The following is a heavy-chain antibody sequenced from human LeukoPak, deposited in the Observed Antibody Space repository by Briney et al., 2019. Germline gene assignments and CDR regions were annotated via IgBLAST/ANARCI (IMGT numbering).Heavy chain of an antibody. V-gene: IGHV3-23*01. D-gene: IGHD3-22*01. CDR3: SLSDYYDSSGYYSHLQFGFPLGCDY. CDR2: ISGSGGST. J-gene: IGHJ4*02. Sequence: PGGSLRLSCAASGFTFSSYAMSWVRQAPGKGLEWVSAISGSGGSTYYADSVKGRFTISRDNSKNTLYLQMNSLRAEDTAVYYCSLSDYYDSSGYYSHLQFGFPLGCDYWGQGTLVTVSS. CDR1: GFTFSSYA.